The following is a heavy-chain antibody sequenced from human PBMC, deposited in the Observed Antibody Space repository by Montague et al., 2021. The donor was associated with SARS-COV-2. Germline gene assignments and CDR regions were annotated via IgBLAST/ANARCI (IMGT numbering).Heavy chain of an antibody. CDR1: GGSLASYY. D-gene: IGHD3-3*01. J-gene: IGHJ4*02. V-gene: IGHV4-59*13. CDR3: ARELEIHDFLSGYYIGD. Sequence: SETLSLTCSVSGGSLASYYWTWVRQPPGKGLEWIAHIHYSGSTNYNPSLKSRVTISLDTSKNQFSLNLTSVTAADTALYFCARELEIHDFLSGYYIGDWGQGTLVTVSS. CDR2: IHYSGST.